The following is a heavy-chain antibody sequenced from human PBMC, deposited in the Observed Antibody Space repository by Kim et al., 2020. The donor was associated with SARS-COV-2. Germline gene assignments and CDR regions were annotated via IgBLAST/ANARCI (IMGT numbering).Heavy chain of an antibody. Sequence: SETLSLTCTVSGGSINSGCYYWSWIRQPPGKGLEWIGYIYYSGSTYYKPSLKSRVTISVDTSKNQFSLKLGSVTAADTAVYYCARTRITMIVVVTHFDYWGQGTLVTVSS. CDR1: GGSINSGCYY. D-gene: IGHD3-22*01. V-gene: IGHV4-31*03. J-gene: IGHJ4*02. CDR3: ARTRITMIVVVTHFDY. CDR2: IYYSGST.